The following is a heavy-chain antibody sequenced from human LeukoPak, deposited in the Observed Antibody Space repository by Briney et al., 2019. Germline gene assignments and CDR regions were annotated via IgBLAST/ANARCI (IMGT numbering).Heavy chain of an antibody. D-gene: IGHD3-10*01. CDR3: ARGLRGTMIRGAITDLNWFDA. V-gene: IGHV4-30-4*01. Sequence: PSQTLSLTCTVSGGSISSGDYYWTWIRQPPGKGLEWMGYIYHSGSTHYNSSLKSRLTISVDTSKNQFSLKLSSVTAADTAVYYCARGLRGTMIRGAITDLNWFDAWGQGTLVIVSS. CDR1: GGSISSGDYY. CDR2: IYHSGST. J-gene: IGHJ5*02.